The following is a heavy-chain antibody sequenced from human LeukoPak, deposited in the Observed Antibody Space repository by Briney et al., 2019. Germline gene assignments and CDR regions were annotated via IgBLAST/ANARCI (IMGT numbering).Heavy chain of an antibody. CDR2: INPSGGST. J-gene: IGHJ4*02. CDR1: GYTFTSYY. Sequence: ASVKVSCKASGYTFTSYYMHWVRQAPGQGLEWMGIINPSGGSTSYAQKFQGRVTMTRDTSTSTVYMELSSLRSEDTAVYYCARALAHRGYSGYDELDYWGQGTLVIVSS. CDR3: ARALAHRGYSGYDELDY. D-gene: IGHD5-12*01. V-gene: IGHV1-46*01.